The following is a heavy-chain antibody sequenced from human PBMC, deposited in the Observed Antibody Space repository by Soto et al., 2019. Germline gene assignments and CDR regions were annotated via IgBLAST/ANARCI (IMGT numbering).Heavy chain of an antibody. Sequence: QVQLVQSGAEVKKPGASVKVSCKASGYTFTSYGISWVRQAPGQGLEWMGWISAYNGNTNYAQKLQGRVTMTTDTSTRTADMELRSLRSDDTAVYYCARDISSDYGDYGWFDPWGQGTLVTVSS. CDR3: ARDISSDYGDYGWFDP. CDR2: ISAYNGNT. D-gene: IGHD4-17*01. V-gene: IGHV1-18*01. J-gene: IGHJ5*02. CDR1: GYTFTSYG.